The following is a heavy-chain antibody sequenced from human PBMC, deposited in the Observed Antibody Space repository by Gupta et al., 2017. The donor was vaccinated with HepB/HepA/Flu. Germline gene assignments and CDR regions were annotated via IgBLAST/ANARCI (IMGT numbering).Heavy chain of an antibody. V-gene: IGHV3-11*04. CDR2: ISNVDTI. Sequence: QVQLVDSGGDLVKPGGSLRLSCAASGFTCSDYYMTWIRQAPGRGLEWVSYISNVDTIYYADSVKGRFTVSRDNAKNSLYLEMNSLRAEDTAVYYCARIQRYCSSTTCPRTIDYWGQGTLVTVSS. J-gene: IGHJ4*02. D-gene: IGHD2-2*01. CDR1: GFTCSDYY. CDR3: ARIQRYCSSTTCPRTIDY.